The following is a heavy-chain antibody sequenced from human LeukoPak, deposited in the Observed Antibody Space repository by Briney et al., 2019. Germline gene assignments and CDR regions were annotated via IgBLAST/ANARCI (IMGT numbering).Heavy chain of an antibody. CDR3: ARHVGLLWFGSQDYFDY. V-gene: IGHV4-34*01. CDR1: GVSFSGYY. CDR2: INHSGST. D-gene: IGHD3-10*01. J-gene: IGHJ4*02. Sequence: SETLSLTCAVYGVSFSGYYWSWIRQPPGKGLEWIGEINHSGSTNYNPSLKSRVTISVDTSKNQFSLKLSSVTAADTAVYYCARHVGLLWFGSQDYFDYWGQGTLVTVSS.